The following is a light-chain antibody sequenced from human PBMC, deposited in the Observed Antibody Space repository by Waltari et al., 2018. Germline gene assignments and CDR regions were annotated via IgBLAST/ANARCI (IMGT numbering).Light chain of an antibody. CDR3: CSYAGSYTWV. CDR1: SSDVGGYNY. Sequence: QSDLTQPRPVSGAPGTSVTISCTGTSSDVGGYNYVSWYQQHPGKAPKLMIYDVSKRPSWVPDLFSGSKSGNTASLTISGLQAEDEADYSCCSYAGSYTWVFGGGTKLTAL. V-gene: IGLV2-11*01. CDR2: DVS. J-gene: IGLJ3*02.